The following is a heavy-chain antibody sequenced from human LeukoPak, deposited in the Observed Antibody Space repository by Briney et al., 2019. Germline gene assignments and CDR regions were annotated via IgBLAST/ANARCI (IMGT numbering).Heavy chain of an antibody. Sequence: SQTLSLTCTVSGGSISSGGYYWSWIRQHPGKGLEWIGYIYYSGSTYYNPSLKSRVTISVDTSKNRFSLKLSSVTAADTAVYYCARCDANWFDPWGQGTLVTVSS. CDR3: ARCDANWFDP. J-gene: IGHJ5*02. CDR2: IYYSGST. CDR1: GGSISSGGYY. D-gene: IGHD2-21*02. V-gene: IGHV4-31*03.